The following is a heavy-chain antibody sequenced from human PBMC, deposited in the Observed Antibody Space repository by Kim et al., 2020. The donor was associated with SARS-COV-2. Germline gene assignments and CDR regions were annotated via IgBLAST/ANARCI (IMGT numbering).Heavy chain of an antibody. CDR2: ISYDGSNK. CDR1: GFTFSSYG. Sequence: GGSLRLSCAASGFTFSSYGMHWVRQAPGKGLEWVAVISYDGSNKYYADSVKGRFTISRDNSKNTLYLQMNSLRAEDTAVYYCAKDRSYDFWSGYTTHRYYYCGMDVWGQGTTVTASS. CDR3: AKDRSYDFWSGYTTHRYYYCGMDV. V-gene: IGHV3-30*18. D-gene: IGHD3-3*01. J-gene: IGHJ6*02.